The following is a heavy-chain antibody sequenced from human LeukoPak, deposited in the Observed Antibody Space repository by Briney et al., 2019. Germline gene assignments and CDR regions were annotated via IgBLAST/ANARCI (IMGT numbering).Heavy chain of an antibody. D-gene: IGHD2-2*01. CDR3: ARQKCTSTSCLTKNAFDI. V-gene: IGHV4-4*09. CDR2: IYTSGST. CDR1: GSISSYY. Sequence: PSKTLSLTCTVSGSISSYYWSWIRQPPGKGLEWIGYIYTSGSTNYNPSLKSRVTISVDTSKNQFSLDLSSVTAADTAVYYCARQKCTSTSCLTKNAFDIWGQGTMVTVSS. J-gene: IGHJ3*02.